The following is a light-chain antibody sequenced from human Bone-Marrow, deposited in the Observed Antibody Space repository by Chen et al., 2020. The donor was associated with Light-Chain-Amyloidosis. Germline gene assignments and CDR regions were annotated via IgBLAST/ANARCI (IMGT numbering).Light chain of an antibody. V-gene: IGLV3-25*03. J-gene: IGLJ2*01. Sequence: SYELKQPPSVSVSPGPTARLTCSGDDLPTKYAYWYQQKPGQAPVLVIHRDTERPSGISERFSGSSSGTTATLTISGVQAEDEADYHCQSADSSGTYEVIFGGGTKLTVL. CDR2: RDT. CDR1: DLPTKY. CDR3: QSADSSGTYEVI.